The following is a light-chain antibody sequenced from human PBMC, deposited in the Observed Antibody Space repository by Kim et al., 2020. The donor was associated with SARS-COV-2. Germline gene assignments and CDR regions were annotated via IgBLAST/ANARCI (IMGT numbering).Light chain of an antibody. V-gene: IGLV1-47*02. CDR1: RSNIGSNS. CDR3: AAWDDSLRGKV. CDR2: RNN. J-gene: IGLJ3*02. Sequence: GQTVTISCSGSRSNIGSNSVHCFQHFPGTTPKRLIYRNNQRPSGVPDRFSGSKSGTSASLAISGLRSEDEADYYCAAWDDSLRGKVFGGGTQLTVL.